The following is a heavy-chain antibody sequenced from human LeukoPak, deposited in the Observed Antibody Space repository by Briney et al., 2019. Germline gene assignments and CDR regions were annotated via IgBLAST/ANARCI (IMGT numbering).Heavy chain of an antibody. Sequence: GGSLRLSCAASGFTFSNYGMHWVRQAPGKGLEWVAVIWFDGTNDEYADSVKGRFTISRDNAKNSLYLQMNSLRDEDTAVYYCASSGSYRFDYWGQGTLVTVSS. CDR1: GFTFSNYG. V-gene: IGHV3-33*01. J-gene: IGHJ4*02. CDR3: ASSGSYRFDY. D-gene: IGHD1-26*01. CDR2: IWFDGTND.